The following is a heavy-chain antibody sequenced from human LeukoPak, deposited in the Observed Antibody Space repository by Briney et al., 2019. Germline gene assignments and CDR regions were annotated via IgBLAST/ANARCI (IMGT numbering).Heavy chain of an antibody. D-gene: IGHD2-21*01. V-gene: IGHV1-2*02. CDR1: GYIFPDYY. CDR3: ARADRLDGGPYLIGP. CDR2: INPNTGGT. Sequence: ASVKVSCKSSGYIFPDYYMHWVRPAPGQGREWMGWINPNTGGTSSAQKFQGRVTMTRDTSITTVYMEVKWLTSGDTAIYYCARADRLDGGPYLIGPWGQGTLVTVSS. J-gene: IGHJ5*02.